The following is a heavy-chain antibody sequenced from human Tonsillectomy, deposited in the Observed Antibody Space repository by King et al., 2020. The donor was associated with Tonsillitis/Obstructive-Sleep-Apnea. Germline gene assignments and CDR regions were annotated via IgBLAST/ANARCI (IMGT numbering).Heavy chain of an antibody. D-gene: IGHD3-22*01. CDR3: ARVFLGYYDTSGYYWYFDL. Sequence: QLQESGPGLVKPSETLSLTCTVSAGSISSYYWSWIRQPPGKGLEWIGYIYYSGSTSYNPSLKSRVTISVDTSKNQFSLKLSSVTAADTAVYYCARVFLGYYDTSGYYWYFDLWGRGTLVTVSS. CDR2: IYYSGST. CDR1: AGSISSYY. V-gene: IGHV4-59*01. J-gene: IGHJ2*01.